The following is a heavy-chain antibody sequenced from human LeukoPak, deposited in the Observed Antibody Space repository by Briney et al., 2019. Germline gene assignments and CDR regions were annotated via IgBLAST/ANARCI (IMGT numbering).Heavy chain of an antibody. CDR3: ARHLVVATYDY. J-gene: IGHJ4*02. V-gene: IGHV3-11*01. D-gene: IGHD2-21*01. CDR1: GFTFSDYY. Sequence: GSLRLSCAASGFTFSDYYMSWIRPAPGKGLEWVSYISSGGSTIYYADSVKGRFTISRDNAKNSLYLQMNSLRAEDTAVYYCARHLVVATYDYWGQGTLVTVSS. CDR2: ISSGGSTI.